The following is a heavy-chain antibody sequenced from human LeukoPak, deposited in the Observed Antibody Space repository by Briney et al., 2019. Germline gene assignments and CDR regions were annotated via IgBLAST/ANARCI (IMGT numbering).Heavy chain of an antibody. D-gene: IGHD7-27*01. CDR1: GFAVSNVY. CDR3: TKDRRSDWGHAFDI. J-gene: IGHJ3*02. Sequence: GGSLRLSCAASGFAVSNVYMTWVRQAPGKGLEWVSVIYSADYIYYADSVKGRFTISRDTSKNTVYLQMNSLRAEDTAMYYCTKDRRSDWGHAFDIWGRGTMVTVS. V-gene: IGHV3-53*01. CDR2: IYSADYI.